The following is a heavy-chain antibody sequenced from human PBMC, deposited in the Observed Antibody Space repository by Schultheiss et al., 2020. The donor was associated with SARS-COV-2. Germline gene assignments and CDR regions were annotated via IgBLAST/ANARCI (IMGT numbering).Heavy chain of an antibody. CDR2: IIPIFGTA. CDR1: GGTFSSYA. Sequence: SVKVSRKASGGTFSSYAISWVRQAPGQGLEWMGGIIPIFGTANYAQKFQGRVTITADESTSTAYMELSSLRSEDTAVYYCARERTTLNTPYYNAMDVWGQGTTVTVSS. D-gene: IGHD4-11*01. V-gene: IGHV1-69*13. J-gene: IGHJ6*02. CDR3: ARERTTLNTPYYNAMDV.